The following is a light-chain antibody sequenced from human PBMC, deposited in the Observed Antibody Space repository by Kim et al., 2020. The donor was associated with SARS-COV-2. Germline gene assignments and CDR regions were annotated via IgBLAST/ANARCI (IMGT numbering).Light chain of an antibody. J-gene: IGKJ1*01. CDR2: WAS. CDR1: YSVLYSSNNNNY. CDR3: QQYYSTPRT. V-gene: IGKV4-1*01. Sequence: ATINCKSSYSVLYSSNNNNYLAWYQQKPGQPPKLLIYWASTRESGVPDLFSGSGSGTDFTLTISSLQAEDVAVYYCQQYYSTPRTFGQGTKVDIK.